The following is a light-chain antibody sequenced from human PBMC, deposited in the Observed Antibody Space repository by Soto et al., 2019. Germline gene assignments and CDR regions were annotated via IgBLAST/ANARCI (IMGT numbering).Light chain of an antibody. Sequence: DIQMTQSPSTLSASVGDRVTITCRAIQSSSSWLAWYQQKPGKAPKLMIYKASSLESGVPSRFSGSGSGTEFTLTISSLQPGDFATYYCQQYNSYSETFGQGTKVAIK. J-gene: IGKJ1*01. V-gene: IGKV1-5*03. CDR3: QQYNSYSET. CDR1: QSSSSW. CDR2: KAS.